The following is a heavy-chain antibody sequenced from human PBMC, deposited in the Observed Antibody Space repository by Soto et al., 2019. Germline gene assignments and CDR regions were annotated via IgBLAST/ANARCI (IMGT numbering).Heavy chain of an antibody. CDR3: AKAGGV. V-gene: IGHV3-66*01. Sequence: EVQLVESGGGLVQPGGSLRLSCAASGFNISRNYMIWVRQAPGKGLDWVSLMYSDASTHYADSVKDRFTISRDNSKNTLFLQRDNLRAEATAGYYGAKAGGVWGQGTLVTVSS. CDR1: GFNISRNY. J-gene: IGHJ4*02. D-gene: IGHD3-10*01. CDR2: MYSDAST.